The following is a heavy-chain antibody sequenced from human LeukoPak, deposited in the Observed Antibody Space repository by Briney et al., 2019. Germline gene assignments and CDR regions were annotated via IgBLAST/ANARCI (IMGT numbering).Heavy chain of an antibody. D-gene: IGHD1-26*01. J-gene: IGHJ4*02. CDR2: IYYSGST. CDR1: GGSISSYY. CDR3: ARHFSSGSYPDFDY. V-gene: IGHV4-59*08. Sequence: PSETLSLTCTVSGGSISSYYWSWIRQPPGKGLEWIGYIYYSGSTNYNPSLKSRVTISVDTSKNQFSLKLSSVTAADMAVYYCARHFSSGSYPDFDYWGQGTLVTVSS.